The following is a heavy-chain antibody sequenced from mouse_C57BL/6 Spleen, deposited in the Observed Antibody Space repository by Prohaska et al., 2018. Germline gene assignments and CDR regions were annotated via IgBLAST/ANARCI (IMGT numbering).Heavy chain of an antibody. CDR2: IYPGSGST. J-gene: IGHJ4*01. V-gene: IGHV1-55*01. CDR3: ARGLWFYYAMDY. CDR1: GYTFTSYW. D-gene: IGHD2-2*01. Sequence: PGAELVKPGASVKMSCKASGYTFTSYWITWVKQRPGQGLECIGDIYPGSGSTNYNEKFKSKATLTVDTSSSTAYMQLSSLTSEDSAVYYCARGLWFYYAMDYWGQGTSVTVSS.